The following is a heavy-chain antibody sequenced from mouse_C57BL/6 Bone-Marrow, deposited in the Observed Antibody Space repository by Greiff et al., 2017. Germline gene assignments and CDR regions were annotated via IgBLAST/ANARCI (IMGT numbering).Heavy chain of an antibody. V-gene: IGHV5-4*03. J-gene: IGHJ1*03. Sequence: EVKLMESGGGLVKPGGSLKLSCAASGFTFSSYAMSWVRQTPEKRLEWVATISDGGSYTYYPDNVKGRFTISRDNAKNNLYLQMSHLKSEDTAMYYCARVYDGYHWYFDVWGTGTTVTVSS. CDR3: ARVYDGYHWYFDV. D-gene: IGHD2-3*01. CDR2: ISDGGSYT. CDR1: GFTFSSYA.